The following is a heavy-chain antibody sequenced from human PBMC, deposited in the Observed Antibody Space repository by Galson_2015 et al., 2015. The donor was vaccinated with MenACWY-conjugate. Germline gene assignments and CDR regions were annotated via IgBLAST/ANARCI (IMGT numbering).Heavy chain of an antibody. D-gene: IGHD1-1*01. CDR1: EFALSNYW. J-gene: IGHJ3*02. CDR2: INIDGSTT. CDR3: ATAGNYRFDM. Sequence: SLRLSCAAPEFALSNYWVHWVRHAPGKGLVWVSRINIDGSTTNYADSVKGRFTVSRDNAKNTVFLQMNSLGAEDTAVYYCATAGNYRFDMWGQGTMVTVSS. V-gene: IGHV3-74*01.